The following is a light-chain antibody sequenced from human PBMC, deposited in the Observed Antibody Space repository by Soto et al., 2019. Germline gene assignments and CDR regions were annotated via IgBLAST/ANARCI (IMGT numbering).Light chain of an antibody. Sequence: EIVLTQSPGTLSLSPGERATLFCRASQSVSSSYLAWYQQKPGQAPRLLIYGASSRATGIPDRFSGSGSGTDFTLTISRLEPEDFAVYYCQQYGSSPLTFGGGTKVESK. CDR3: QQYGSSPLT. V-gene: IGKV3-20*01. CDR2: GAS. CDR1: QSVSSSY. J-gene: IGKJ4*01.